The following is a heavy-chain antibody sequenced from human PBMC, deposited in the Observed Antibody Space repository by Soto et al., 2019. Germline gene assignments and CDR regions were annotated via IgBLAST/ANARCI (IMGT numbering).Heavy chain of an antibody. CDR2: INPNSGGT. J-gene: IGHJ3*02. CDR1: GYTFTGYY. Sequence: QVQLVQSGAEVKKPGASVKVSCKASGYTFTGYYMHWVRQAPGQGLEWMGWINPNSGGTNYAQKFQGRVTMTRDTSISTAYMELSRLRSDDTAVYYCARVMGYSSIWFSGDAFDIWGQGTMVTVSS. CDR3: ARVMGYSSIWFSGDAFDI. V-gene: IGHV1-2*02. D-gene: IGHD6-13*01.